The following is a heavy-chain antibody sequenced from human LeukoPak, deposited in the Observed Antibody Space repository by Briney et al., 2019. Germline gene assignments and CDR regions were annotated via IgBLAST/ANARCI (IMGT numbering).Heavy chain of an antibody. CDR1: GGTFISYA. J-gene: IGHJ4*02. D-gene: IGHD4-23*01. CDR2: IIPIFGTA. CDR3: ARLDYGGNSDVYYFDY. V-gene: IGHV1-69*13. Sequence: GASVKVSCKASGGTFISYAISWVRQAPGQGLEWMGGIIPIFGTANYAQKFQGRVTITADESTSTAYMELSSLRSEDMAVYYCARLDYGGNSDVYYFDYWGQGTLVTVSS.